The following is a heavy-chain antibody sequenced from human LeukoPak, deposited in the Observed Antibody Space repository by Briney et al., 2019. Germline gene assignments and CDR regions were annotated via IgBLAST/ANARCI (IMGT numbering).Heavy chain of an antibody. Sequence: SGTLSLTCAVSGGSVSHSNWWTWVRQSPGKGLEWIGEVHPSEGTNYNPSLRSRVTISVDTSKNQFSLNLSSVTAADTAVYFSARRRVVVASTDGASGAFDIWGQGTMVTVSS. CDR3: ARRRVVVASTDGASGAFDI. CDR2: VHPSEGT. J-gene: IGHJ3*02. V-gene: IGHV4-4*02. D-gene: IGHD2-15*01. CDR1: GGSVSHSNW.